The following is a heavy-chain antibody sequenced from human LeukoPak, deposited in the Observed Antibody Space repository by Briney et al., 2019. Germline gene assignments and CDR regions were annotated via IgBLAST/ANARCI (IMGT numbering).Heavy chain of an antibody. CDR3: AREKNLHTRGYGMDV. CDR2: IWYDGSNK. D-gene: IGHD3-10*01. J-gene: IGHJ6*02. Sequence: PGGSLRLSCAASGFTFSSYGMHWVRQAPGKGLEWVAVIWYDGSNKYYADSVKGRFTISRDNSKNTLYLQMNSLRAEDTAVYYCAREKNLHTRGYGMDVWGQGTTVTVSS. V-gene: IGHV3-33*01. CDR1: GFTFSSYG.